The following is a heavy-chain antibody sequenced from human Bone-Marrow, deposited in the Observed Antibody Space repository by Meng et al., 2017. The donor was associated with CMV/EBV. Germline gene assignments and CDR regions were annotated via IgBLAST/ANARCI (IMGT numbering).Heavy chain of an antibody. CDR2: INPNSGGT. D-gene: IGHD2-2*01. J-gene: IGHJ4*02. CDR1: GYTFTGYY. V-gene: IGHV1-2*02. Sequence: ASVKVSCKASGYTFTGYYMHWVRQAPGQGLEWMGWINPNSGGTNYAQKFQGRVTMTRDTSISTAYMELSRLRSDDTAVYYCARDPPKQGYCSSTSCPPWDYWGQGTLVTASS. CDR3: ARDPPKQGYCSSTSCPPWDY.